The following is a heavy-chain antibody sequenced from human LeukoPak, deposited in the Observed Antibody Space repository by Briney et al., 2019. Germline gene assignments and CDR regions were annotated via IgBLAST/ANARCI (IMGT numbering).Heavy chain of an antibody. J-gene: IGHJ4*02. Sequence: GGSLRLSCAASGFTFSDHYMDWVRQAPGKGLERVGRIRNKANSYTTEYAASVKGRFTISRDDSKNSLYLQMNSLKCEDTAVYYCAREWDSGSYYLGYFDYWGQGTLVTVSS. CDR2: IRNKANSYTT. V-gene: IGHV3-72*01. CDR1: GFTFSDHY. D-gene: IGHD1-26*01. CDR3: AREWDSGSYYLGYFDY.